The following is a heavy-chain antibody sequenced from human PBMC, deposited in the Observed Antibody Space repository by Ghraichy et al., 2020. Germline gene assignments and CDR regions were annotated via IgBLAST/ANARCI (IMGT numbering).Heavy chain of an antibody. D-gene: IGHD3-16*01. CDR1: GLISDNI. V-gene: IGHV3-69-1*01. Sequence: GGSLRLSCVASGLISDNIMNWVRQAPGKGLEWVSFIGNSGNTYYEDSVKGRFTISRDNAKKSLYLQMNGLRAEDTALYYCVRERTGGRSAFDMWGQGTMVTVSS. CDR3: VRERTGGRSAFDM. CDR2: IGNSGNT. J-gene: IGHJ3*02.